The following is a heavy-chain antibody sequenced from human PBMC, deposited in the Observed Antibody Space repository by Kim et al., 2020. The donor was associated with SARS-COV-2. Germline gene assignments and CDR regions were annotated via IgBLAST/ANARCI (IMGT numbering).Heavy chain of an antibody. CDR1: GFTFSSYA. Sequence: GGSLRLSCAASGFTFSSYAMSWVRQAPGKGLEWVSAISGSGGSTYYADSVKGRFTISRDNSKNTLYLQMNSLRAEDTAVYYCAKTAKSRGYSYGYDANWFDPWGQGTLVTVSS. CDR2: ISGSGGST. CDR3: AKTAKSRGYSYGYDANWFDP. D-gene: IGHD5-18*01. V-gene: IGHV3-23*01. J-gene: IGHJ5*02.